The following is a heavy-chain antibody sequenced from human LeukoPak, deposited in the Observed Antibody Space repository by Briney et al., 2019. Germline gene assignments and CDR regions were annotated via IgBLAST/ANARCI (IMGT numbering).Heavy chain of an antibody. CDR2: ISTSAGTI. V-gene: IGHV3-11*01. CDR3: ARDAIDSSGFDFDY. J-gene: IGHJ4*02. CDR1: GFTFSDYY. Sequence: GGSLRLSCAASGFTFSDYYMTWVRQAPGKGLEWISYISTSAGTIYYADSVKGRFTISRDNAKNSLYLQMNSLRAEDTAVYYCARDAIDSSGFDFDYWGQGTLVTVSS. D-gene: IGHD3-22*01.